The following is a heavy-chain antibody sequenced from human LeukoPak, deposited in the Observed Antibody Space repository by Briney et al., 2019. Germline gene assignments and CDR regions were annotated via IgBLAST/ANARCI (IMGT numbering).Heavy chain of an antibody. V-gene: IGHV3-23*01. CDR3: AKGPGTTVTYQRAYFDY. J-gene: IGHJ4*02. D-gene: IGHD4-17*01. CDR1: GFTFSSYA. Sequence: GGSLRLSCAASGFTFSSYAMSWVRQAPGKGLERVSAISGSGGSTYYADSVKGRFTISRDNSKNTLYLQMNSLRAEDTAVYYCAKGPGTTVTYQRAYFDYWGQGTLVTVSS. CDR2: ISGSGGST.